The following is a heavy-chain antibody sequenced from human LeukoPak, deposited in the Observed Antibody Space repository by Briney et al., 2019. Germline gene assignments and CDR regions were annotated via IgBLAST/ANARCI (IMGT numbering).Heavy chain of an antibody. V-gene: IGHV4-61*02. D-gene: IGHD1-26*01. CDR2: IYTSGST. CDR3: ARDDSVGATKWSAAFDI. CDR1: GGSISSGSYY. J-gene: IGHJ3*02. Sequence: KPSETLSLTCTVSGGSISSGSYYWSWIRQPAGKGLEWIGRIYTSGSTNYNPSLKSRVTISVDTSKNQFSLKLSSVTAADTAVYYCARDDSVGATKWSAAFDIWGQGTMVTVSS.